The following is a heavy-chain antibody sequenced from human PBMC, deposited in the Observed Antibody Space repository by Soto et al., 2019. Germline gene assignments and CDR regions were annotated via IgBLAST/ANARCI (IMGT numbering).Heavy chain of an antibody. J-gene: IGHJ4*02. Sequence: QVQLQESGPGLVKPSETLSLTCTVSGGSISSYYWSWIRQPPGKGLEWLGYIYYSGSTNYNPSLKSRVAISVDTAKNQLYRALSAVAPADTAVYYCVRLVYSSGWYAVGYWGQGTLVTVSS. CDR2: IYYSGST. D-gene: IGHD6-19*01. V-gene: IGHV4-59*01. CDR1: GGSISSYY. CDR3: VRLVYSSGWYAVGY.